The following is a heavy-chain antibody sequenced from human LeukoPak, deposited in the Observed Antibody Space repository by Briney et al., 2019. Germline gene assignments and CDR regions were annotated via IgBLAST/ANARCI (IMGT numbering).Heavy chain of an antibody. Sequence: PSETLSLTCAVYGGSFSGYYWSWIRQPPGKGLEWIGEIVHSGNTKYNPSLKSRVTISVDTSKNQFSLNLTSVTAADTAVYYCARFGSSTWYKRAFDIWGQGTMVTVAS. V-gene: IGHV4-34*12. CDR2: IVHSGNT. CDR3: ARFGSSTWYKRAFDI. D-gene: IGHD6-13*01. J-gene: IGHJ3*02. CDR1: GGSFSGYY.